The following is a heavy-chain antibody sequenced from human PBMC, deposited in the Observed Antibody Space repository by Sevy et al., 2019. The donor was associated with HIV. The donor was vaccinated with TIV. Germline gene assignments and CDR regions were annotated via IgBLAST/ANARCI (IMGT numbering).Heavy chain of an antibody. D-gene: IGHD3-10*01. J-gene: IGHJ4*02. CDR3: AKDREVRGVIIFYFDY. V-gene: IGHV3-23*01. Sequence: GGSLRLSCAASGFTFSSYAMSWVRQAPGKGLEWVSAISGSGGSTYYADSVKGRFTISGDNSKNTLYLQMNSLRAEDTAVYYCAKDREVRGVIIFYFDYWGQGTLVTVSS. CDR2: ISGSGGST. CDR1: GFTFSSYA.